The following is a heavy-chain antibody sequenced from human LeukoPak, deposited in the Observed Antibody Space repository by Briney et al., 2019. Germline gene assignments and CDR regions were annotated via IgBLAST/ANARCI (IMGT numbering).Heavy chain of an antibody. J-gene: IGHJ5*02. D-gene: IGHD3-10*01. Sequence: SETLSLTCTVSGGSISSSSYYWGWIRQPPGKGLEWIGSIYYSGSTYYNPSLKSRVTISVDTSKNQFSLKLSSVTAADTAVYYCARVDSGSYALHDPSFDPWGQGTLVTVSS. CDR3: ARVDSGSYALHDPSFDP. CDR1: GGSISSSSYY. CDR2: IYYSGST. V-gene: IGHV4-39*07.